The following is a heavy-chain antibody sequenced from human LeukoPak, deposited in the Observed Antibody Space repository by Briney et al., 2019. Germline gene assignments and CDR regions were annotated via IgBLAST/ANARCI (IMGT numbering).Heavy chain of an antibody. Sequence: GASVKVSCKASGYTFTSYGISWVRQAPGQGLEWMGWISAYNGNTNYVQKLQGRVTMTTDTSTSTAYMELRSLRSDDTAVYYCARSWDDFWSGYWDDYWGQGTLVTVSS. D-gene: IGHD3-3*01. V-gene: IGHV1-18*01. CDR1: GYTFTSYG. J-gene: IGHJ4*02. CDR3: ARSWDDFWSGYWDDY. CDR2: ISAYNGNT.